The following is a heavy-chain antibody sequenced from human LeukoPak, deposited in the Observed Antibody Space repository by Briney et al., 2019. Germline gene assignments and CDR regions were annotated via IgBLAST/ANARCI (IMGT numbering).Heavy chain of an antibody. CDR1: GDSVSSSSAA. J-gene: IGHJ4*02. CDR3: ARNSNQRYDSSGYSYYFDY. D-gene: IGHD3-22*01. Sequence: SQTLSLTCAISGDSVSSSSAAWNWIRQSPSRGLEWLGRTYYRSKWYNDYAVSVKSRITINPDTSKNQFSLQLNSVTPEDTAVYYCARNSNQRYDSSGYSYYFDYWGQGTLVTVSS. V-gene: IGHV6-1*01. CDR2: TYYRSKWYN.